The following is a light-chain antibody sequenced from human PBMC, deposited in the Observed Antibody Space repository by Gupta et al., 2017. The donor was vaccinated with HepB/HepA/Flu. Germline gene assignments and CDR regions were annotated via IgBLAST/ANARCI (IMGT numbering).Light chain of an antibody. Sequence: DIVMTQTPLSSPVTLGQPASISCRASKILVHSDGNTYLSWIQQRPGQPPRLLLYKSSNRFHAVLDTFSGSRARRAFTLKIIRMDAPDVVVSYCWQSKQFESTFGQGTKVEIK. CDR1: KILVHSDGNTY. J-gene: IGKJ1*01. CDR2: KSS. V-gene: IGKV2-24*01. CDR3: WQSKQFEST.